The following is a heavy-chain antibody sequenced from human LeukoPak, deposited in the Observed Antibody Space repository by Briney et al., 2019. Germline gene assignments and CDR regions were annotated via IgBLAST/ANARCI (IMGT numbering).Heavy chain of an antibody. CDR2: IKSKTDGGTT. CDR1: GFTFSNAW. J-gene: IGHJ6*03. CDR3: TTAGSYYGSTYYYYYYYMDV. V-gene: IGHV3-15*01. D-gene: IGHD3-10*01. Sequence: GGSLRLSCAASGFTFSNAWMSWVRQAPGKGLEWVGRIKSKTDGGTTDYAAPVKGRFTISRDDSKNTLYLQMNSLETEDTAVYYCTTAGSYYGSTYYYYYYYMDVWGKGTTVTVSS.